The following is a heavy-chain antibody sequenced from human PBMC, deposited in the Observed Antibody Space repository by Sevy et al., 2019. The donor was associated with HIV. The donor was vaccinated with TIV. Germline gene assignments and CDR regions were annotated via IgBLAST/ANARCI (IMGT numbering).Heavy chain of an antibody. D-gene: IGHD4-4*01. CDR2: INPSGGTT. CDR3: ARGESTVFAGDYYYYGMDV. Sequence: ASVKVSCKASGYTFTSYYMHWVRQAPGQGLEWMGIINPSGGTTSYAQKFQGRVTMTRDTSTSTVYMELSSLRSEDTAVYDCARGESTVFAGDYYYYGMDVWGQGTTVTVSS. J-gene: IGHJ6*02. CDR1: GYTFTSYY. V-gene: IGHV1-46*01.